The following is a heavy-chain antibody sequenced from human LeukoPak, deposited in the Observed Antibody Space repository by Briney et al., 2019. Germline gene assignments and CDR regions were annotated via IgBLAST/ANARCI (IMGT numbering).Heavy chain of an antibody. Sequence: SVKVSRMASGGTFSSCAISWVRPAPGQGLEWMGGIIPIFGTPNYAQKFQGRVTITTVESTSTAYMELSSLRSEDTAVYYCAGTYSDLTRRFDPWGQGTLVTVSS. CDR2: IIPIFGTP. D-gene: IGHD1-7*01. V-gene: IGHV1-69*05. CDR3: AGTYSDLTRRFDP. J-gene: IGHJ5*02. CDR1: GGTFSSCA.